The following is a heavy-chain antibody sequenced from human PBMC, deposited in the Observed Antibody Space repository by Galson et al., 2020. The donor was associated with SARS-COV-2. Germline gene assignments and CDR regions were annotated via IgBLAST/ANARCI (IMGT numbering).Heavy chain of an antibody. CDR3: ARISSDYTTFDT. CDR2: LSWDDDK. J-gene: IGHJ3*02. Sequence: SGPTLVKPTQTLTLTCSFSGFSLTARGMYVAWIRQPPGKALEWLALLSWDDDKYYKTSLKTRLTISKDTSKHQVVLTMTNMGPSDTATYNCARISSDYTTFDTWGQGTTVTVSS. CDR1: GFSLTARGMY. V-gene: IGHV2-70*13. D-gene: IGHD3-16*01.